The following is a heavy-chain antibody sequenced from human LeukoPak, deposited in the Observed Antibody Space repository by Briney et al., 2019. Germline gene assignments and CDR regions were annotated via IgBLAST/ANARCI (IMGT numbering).Heavy chain of an antibody. J-gene: IGHJ3*02. CDR2: IYYSGST. V-gene: IGHV4-59*01. D-gene: IGHD3-16*01. Sequence: PSETLSLTCTVSGGSISSYYWSWIRQPPGKGLEWIGYIYYSGSTNYNPSLKSRVTISVDTSKNQFSLKLSSVTAADTAVYYCASWGEGGAFDIWGQGTMVTVSS. CDR3: ASWGEGGAFDI. CDR1: GGSISSYY.